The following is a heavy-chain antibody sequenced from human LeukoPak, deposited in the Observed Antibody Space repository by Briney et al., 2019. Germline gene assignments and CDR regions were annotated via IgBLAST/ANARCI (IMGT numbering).Heavy chain of an antibody. V-gene: IGHV3-48*01. CDR3: AELGITMVGGV. CDR2: ISSSSSTI. D-gene: IGHD3-10*02. Sequence: GGSLRLSCAASGFTFSSYSMNWVRQAPGKGLEWVSYISSSSSTIYYADSVKGRFTISRDNSKNTLYLQMNSLRAEDTAVYYCAELGITMVGGVWGKGTTVTIPS. J-gene: IGHJ6*04. CDR1: GFTFSSYS.